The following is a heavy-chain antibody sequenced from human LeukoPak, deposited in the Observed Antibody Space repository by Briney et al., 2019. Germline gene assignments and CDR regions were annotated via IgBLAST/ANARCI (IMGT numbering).Heavy chain of an antibody. CDR1: GGSISSSSYC. CDR2: IYYSGST. D-gene: IGHD3-9*01. V-gene: IGHV4-39*01. J-gene: IGHJ4*02. CDR3: ATPTASYDILTGYYIGYFDY. Sequence: SETLSLTCTVSGGSISSSSYCWGWIRQPPGKGLEWIGSIYYSGSTYYNPSLKSRVTISVDTSKNQFSLKLSSVTAADTAVYYCATPTASYDILTGYYIGYFDYWGQGTLVTVSS.